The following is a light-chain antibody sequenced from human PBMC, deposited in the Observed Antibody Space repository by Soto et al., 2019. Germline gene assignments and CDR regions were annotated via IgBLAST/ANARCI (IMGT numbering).Light chain of an antibody. CDR2: DAS. CDR1: QSVTSF. J-gene: IGKJ3*01. CDR3: QQRGNWPPT. Sequence: EIVLTQSPATLSLSPGERATLSCRASQSVTSFLAWYQQKPGQPPRLLIYDASNMPTGIPGRFSGSGSGTDFTLTISSLQPEDFAAYYCQQRGNWPPTFGPGTTVDI. V-gene: IGKV3-11*01.